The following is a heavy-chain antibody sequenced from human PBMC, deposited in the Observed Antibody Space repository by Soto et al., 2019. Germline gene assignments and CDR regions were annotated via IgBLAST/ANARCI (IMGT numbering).Heavy chain of an antibody. D-gene: IGHD1-7*01. CDR3: ASAPAGTTYYYMDV. Sequence: GGSLRLSCAASGFTFSSYSMNWVRQAPGKGLEWVSYISSSSSTIYYADSVKGRFTISRDNAKNSLYLQMNSLRAEDTAVYYCASAPAGTTYYYMDVWGKGTTVTVSS. CDR1: GFTFSSYS. V-gene: IGHV3-48*01. J-gene: IGHJ6*03. CDR2: ISSSSSTI.